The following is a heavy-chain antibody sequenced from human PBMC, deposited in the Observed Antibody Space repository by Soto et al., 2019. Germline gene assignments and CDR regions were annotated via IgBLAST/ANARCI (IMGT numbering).Heavy chain of an antibody. CDR3: AKDGIAVGYYDFWSGYSDNKRAAYYMDV. J-gene: IGHJ6*03. CDR2: ISGSGGST. Sequence: PGGSLRLSCAASGFTFSSYAMSWVRQAPGKGLEWVSAISGSGGSTYYADSVKGRFTISRDNSKNTLYLQMNSLRAEDTAVYYCAKDGIAVGYYDFWSGYSDNKRAAYYMDVWGKGTTVTVSS. D-gene: IGHD3-3*01. V-gene: IGHV3-23*01. CDR1: GFTFSSYA.